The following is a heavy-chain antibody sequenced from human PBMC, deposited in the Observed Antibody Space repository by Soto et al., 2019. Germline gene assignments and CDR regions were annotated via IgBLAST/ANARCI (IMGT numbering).Heavy chain of an antibody. CDR3: ASGERGIVVVVAAHFDY. Sequence: QVQLVQSGAEVKKPGSSVKVSCKASGGTFSSYAISWVRQAPGQGLEWMGGIIPIFGTANYAQKFQGRVTITADESTSTAYMERISGRSADTTVYYGASGERGIVVVVAAHFDYWGQGTLVTFSA. CDR2: IIPIFGTA. D-gene: IGHD2-15*01. CDR1: GGTFSSYA. J-gene: IGHJ4*02. V-gene: IGHV1-69*12.